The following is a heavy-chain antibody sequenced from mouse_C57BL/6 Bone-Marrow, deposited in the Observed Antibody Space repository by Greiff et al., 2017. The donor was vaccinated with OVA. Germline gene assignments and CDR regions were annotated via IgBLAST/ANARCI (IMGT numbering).Heavy chain of an antibody. CDR2: INPNDGTT. CDR3: ARRYTTVVEGYFDV. V-gene: IGHV1-39*01. Sequence: EVQLQQSGPELVKPGASVKISCKASGYSFTDYNMNWVKQSNGKSLEWIGVINPNDGTTSYNQKFKGKATLTVDQSSSTAYMQLNSLTSEDSAVYYCARRYTTVVEGYFDVWGTGTTVTVSS. D-gene: IGHD1-1*01. CDR1: GYSFTDYN. J-gene: IGHJ1*03.